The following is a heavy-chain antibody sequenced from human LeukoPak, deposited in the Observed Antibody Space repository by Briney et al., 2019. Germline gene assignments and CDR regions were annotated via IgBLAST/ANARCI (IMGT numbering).Heavy chain of an antibody. CDR1: GFTFSSYG. V-gene: IGHV3-30*02. CDR2: IRYDGSNK. D-gene: IGHD3-10*01. J-gene: IGHJ4*02. Sequence: PGGSLRLSCAASGFTFSSYGMHWVRQAPGKGLEWVAFIRYDGSNKYYADSVKGRFTISRDNSKNTLYLQMNSLRAEDTAVYYCAKVNAVRGVGGFDYWGQGTLVTVSS. CDR3: AKVNAVRGVGGFDY.